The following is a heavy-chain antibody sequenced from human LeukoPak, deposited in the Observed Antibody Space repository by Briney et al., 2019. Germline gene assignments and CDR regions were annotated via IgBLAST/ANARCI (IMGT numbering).Heavy chain of an antibody. V-gene: IGHV1-2*02. CDR3: ARDSLIAARIYYYYYYMDV. D-gene: IGHD6-6*01. CDR2: INPNRGGT. J-gene: IGHJ6*03. Sequence: ASVKVSCKASGYTFTGYYMHWVRQAPGQGLEWMGWINPNRGGTNYAQKFQGRVTMTRDTSISPAYMELGRLRSDDTAVYYCARDSLIAARIYYYYYYMDVCGKGTTVTVSS. CDR1: GYTFTGYY.